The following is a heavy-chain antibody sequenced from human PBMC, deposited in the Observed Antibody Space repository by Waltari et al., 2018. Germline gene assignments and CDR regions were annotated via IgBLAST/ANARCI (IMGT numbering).Heavy chain of an antibody. CDR1: GGSISSSSYY. Sequence: QLQLQESGPGLVKPSETLSLTCTVSGGSISSSSYYWGWIRQPPGKGLEWIGSIYYSGSPDYIPALKSRVIISVDTSKNQVSLKPSYVTAADTAVYYCARGIAARPYDPWGQGTLVTVSS. J-gene: IGHJ5*02. CDR2: IYYSGSP. CDR3: ARGIAARPYDP. V-gene: IGHV4-39*01. D-gene: IGHD6-6*01.